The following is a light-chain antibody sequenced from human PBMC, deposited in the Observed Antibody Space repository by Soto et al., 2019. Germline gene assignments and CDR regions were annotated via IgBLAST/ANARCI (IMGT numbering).Light chain of an antibody. CDR2: KAS. Sequence: DIQMTQSPSTLSASVGDRVTITCRASQSISSWLAWYQQKPGKAPKLLIYKASSLETGVPSRFSASASGTEFTLTISCLQPDEFATYYFQQYNSYPRTFGQGTKVEIK. CDR1: QSISSW. J-gene: IGKJ1*01. V-gene: IGKV1-5*03. CDR3: QQYNSYPRT.